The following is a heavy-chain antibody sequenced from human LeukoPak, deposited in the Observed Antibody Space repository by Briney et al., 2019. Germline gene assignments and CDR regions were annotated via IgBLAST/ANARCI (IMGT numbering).Heavy chain of an antibody. Sequence: SETLSLTCTVSGGSISSYYWSWIRQPPGKGLEWIGYIYYSGSTNYNPSLKSRVTISVDTSKNQFSLKLSFVTAADTAVYYCATSYGDYGLYWGQGTLVTVSS. D-gene: IGHD4-17*01. CDR3: ATSYGDYGLY. CDR1: GGSISSYY. J-gene: IGHJ4*02. CDR2: IYYSGST. V-gene: IGHV4-59*08.